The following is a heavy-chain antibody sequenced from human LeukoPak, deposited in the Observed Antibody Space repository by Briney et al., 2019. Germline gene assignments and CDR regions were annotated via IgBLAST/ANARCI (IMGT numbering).Heavy chain of an antibody. CDR1: GFTFTSSA. Sequence: PSVKVSCKASGFTFTSSAMQWVRQARGQRLEWIGWIVVGSGNTNYTQKFQERVTITRDMSTSTAYMELSSLRSEDTAVYYCAATSGSLVVYDYYMDVWGKGTTVTVSS. V-gene: IGHV1-58*02. CDR2: IVVGSGNT. J-gene: IGHJ6*03. D-gene: IGHD1-26*01. CDR3: AATSGSLVVYDYYMDV.